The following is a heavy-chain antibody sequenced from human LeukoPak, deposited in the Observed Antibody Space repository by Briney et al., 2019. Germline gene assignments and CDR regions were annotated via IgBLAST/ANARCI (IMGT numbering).Heavy chain of an antibody. Sequence: GGSLRLSCAASGFTFSSYNMNWVRQAPGKGLEWVSSISSSSSYIYYADSVKGRFTISRDNAKNSLYLQMNSLRAEDTAVYYCARDDGWFGELLDWGQGTLVTVSS. V-gene: IGHV3-21*01. CDR1: GFTFSSYN. D-gene: IGHD3-10*01. J-gene: IGHJ4*02. CDR3: ARDDGWFGELLD. CDR2: ISSSSSYI.